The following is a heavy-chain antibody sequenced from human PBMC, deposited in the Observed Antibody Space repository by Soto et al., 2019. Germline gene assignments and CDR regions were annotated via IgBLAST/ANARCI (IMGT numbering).Heavy chain of an antibody. D-gene: IGHD2-15*01. CDR1: GFTFSSYA. CDR3: AKDRPRGCSGGSGYSGAQ. CDR2: ISGSGGST. V-gene: IGHV3-23*01. J-gene: IGHJ4*02. Sequence: GGSLRLSCAASGFTFSSYAMSWVRQAPGKGLEWVSGISGSGGSTNHADSVKGRFTISRDNSKKTLYLQMNSLRAEDTAVYYCAKDRPRGCSGGSGYSGAQWGQGTLVTVSS.